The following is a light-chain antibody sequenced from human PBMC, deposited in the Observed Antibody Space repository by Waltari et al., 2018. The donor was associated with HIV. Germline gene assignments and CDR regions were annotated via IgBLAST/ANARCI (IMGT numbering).Light chain of an antibody. CDR2: EVT. CDR1: SSDIVYYDY. Sequence: QSALTQPASVSGSPGQSIVLPCTGSSSDIVYYDYVSWYQQYPGQAPKALIYEVTSRTSGTSSRFSGSKSATTAFLAISKLQTDDEADYFCSSYTRRGTVVFGGGTRLTVL. CDR3: SSYTRRGTVV. V-gene: IGLV2-14*01. J-gene: IGLJ2*01.